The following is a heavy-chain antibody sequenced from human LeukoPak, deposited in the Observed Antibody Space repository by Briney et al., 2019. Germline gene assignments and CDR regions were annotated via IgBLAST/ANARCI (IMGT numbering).Heavy chain of an antibody. J-gene: IGHJ4*02. D-gene: IGHD2-21*02. CDR3: ARPESGCGGDCSTGRFDY. Sequence: GESLKISCKGSGYSFTSYWIGWVRQMPGKGLEWMGIIYPGDSDTRYSPSFQGQVTISADKSISTAYLQWSSLKASDTAMYYCARPESGCGGDCSTGRFDYWGQGTLVTVSS. V-gene: IGHV5-51*01. CDR2: IYPGDSDT. CDR1: GYSFTSYW.